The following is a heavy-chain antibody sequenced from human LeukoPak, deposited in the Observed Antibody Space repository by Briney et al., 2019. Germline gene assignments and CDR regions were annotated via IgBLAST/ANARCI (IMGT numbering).Heavy chain of an antibody. CDR3: ARDPSYYTGGYFDY. Sequence: GGSLRLSCAASGFIFNNYNMNWVRQAPGKGLEWVSYISISSGSIYYADSVKGRFTISRDNSKNTLYLQMNSLRAEDTAVYYCARDPSYYTGGYFDYWGQGTLVTVSS. J-gene: IGHJ4*02. V-gene: IGHV3-48*01. CDR1: GFIFNNYN. D-gene: IGHD3-3*01. CDR2: ISISSGSI.